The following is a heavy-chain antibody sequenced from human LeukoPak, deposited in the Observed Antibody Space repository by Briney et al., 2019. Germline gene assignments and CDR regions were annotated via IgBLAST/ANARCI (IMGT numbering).Heavy chain of an antibody. CDR3: ARLRLTYYYDSSGYYYPFDY. V-gene: IGHV4-34*01. J-gene: IGHJ4*02. Sequence: SETLSLTCAVYGGSFSGCYWSWIRQPPGKGLEWIGEINHSGSTNYNPSLKSRVTISVNTSKNQFSLKLRSVTAADTAVYYCARLRLTYYYDSSGYYYPFDYWGQGTLVTVSS. CDR1: GGSFSGCY. CDR2: INHSGST. D-gene: IGHD3-22*01.